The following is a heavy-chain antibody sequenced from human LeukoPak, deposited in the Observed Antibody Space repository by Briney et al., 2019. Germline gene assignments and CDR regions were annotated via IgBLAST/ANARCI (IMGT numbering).Heavy chain of an antibody. CDR1: GGTFSSYA. D-gene: IGHD4-17*01. CDR3: ARGDNDYGDVNFDY. V-gene: IGHV1-69*04. Sequence: SVKVSCKASGGTFSSYAIRWVRQAPGQGLEWMGRIIPILGIANYAQKFQGRVTITADKSTSTAYMELSSLRSEDAAVYYCARGDNDYGDVNFDYWGQGTLVTVSS. J-gene: IGHJ4*02. CDR2: IIPILGIA.